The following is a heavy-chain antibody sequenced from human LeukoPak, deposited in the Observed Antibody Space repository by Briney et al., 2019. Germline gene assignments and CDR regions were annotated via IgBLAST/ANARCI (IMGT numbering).Heavy chain of an antibody. D-gene: IGHD5-12*01. CDR2: IHYSGST. CDR3: ARTTEGYAGGPGYSYYYYMDV. V-gene: IGHV4-59*01. Sequence: SETLSLTCTVSGGSISSYYWSWIRQPPGKGLEWIGYIHYSGSTHYNPSLKSRVTISVDTSKNQVSLKLRSVTAADTAVYYCARTTEGYAGGPGYSYYYYMDVWGKGTTITISS. J-gene: IGHJ6*03. CDR1: GGSISSYY.